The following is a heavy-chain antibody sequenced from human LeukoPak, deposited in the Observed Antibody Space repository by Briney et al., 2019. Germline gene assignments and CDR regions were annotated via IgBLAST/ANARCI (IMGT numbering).Heavy chain of an antibody. J-gene: IGHJ4*02. CDR2: IIPIFGTA. Sequence: ASVKVSCKASGGTFSNYAISWVRQAPGQGLEWMGGIIPIFGTANYAQKFQGRLTNTTDESTSTAYMELISLRSEDTDVYYCAGAQVYSYGYVEYYFDYWGQGTLVTVSS. D-gene: IGHD5-18*01. CDR3: AGAQVYSYGYVEYYFDY. CDR1: GGTFSNYA. V-gene: IGHV1-69*05.